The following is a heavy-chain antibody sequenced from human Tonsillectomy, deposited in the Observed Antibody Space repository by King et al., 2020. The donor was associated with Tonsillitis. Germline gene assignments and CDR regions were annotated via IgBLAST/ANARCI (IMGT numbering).Heavy chain of an antibody. CDR2: IYSGGST. Sequence: QLVQSGGGLIQPGRSLRLSCTASGFTVSSNYMSWVRQAPGKGLEWVSVIYSGGSTNYADSVKGRFTISRDNYKNTLYLQMNFLRAEDTDVYYCARVVPAANFDFWGQGTLVTVSS. CDR3: ARVVPAANFDF. J-gene: IGHJ4*02. CDR1: GFTVSSNY. D-gene: IGHD2-2*01. V-gene: IGHV3-53*01.